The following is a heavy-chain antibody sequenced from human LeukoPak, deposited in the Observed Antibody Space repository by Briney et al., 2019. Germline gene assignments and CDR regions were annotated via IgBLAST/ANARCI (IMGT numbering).Heavy chain of an antibody. CDR2: INHSGST. CDR1: GGSISSSSYY. V-gene: IGHV4-39*07. Sequence: SETLSLTCTVSGGSISSSSYYWGWIRQPPGKGLEWIGEINHSGSTNYNPSLKSRVTISVDTSKNQFSLKLSSVTAADTAVYYCARGPDGDLLFDYWGQGTLVTVSS. J-gene: IGHJ4*02. D-gene: IGHD4-17*01. CDR3: ARGPDGDLLFDY.